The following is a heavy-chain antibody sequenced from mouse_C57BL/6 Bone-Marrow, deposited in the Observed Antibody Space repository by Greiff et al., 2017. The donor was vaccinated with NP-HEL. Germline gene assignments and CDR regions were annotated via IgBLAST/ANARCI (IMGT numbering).Heavy chain of an antibody. CDR2: ISRGGDYI. Sequence: EVQVVESGEGLVKPGGSLKLSCAASGFTFSSYAMSWVRQTPEKRLEWVAYISRGGDYIYYADTVKGRFTISRDNASNTLYLQMSSLKSEDTAMYYCTRDAGTSFDYWGQGTTLTVSS. CDR1: GFTFSSYA. V-gene: IGHV5-9-1*02. CDR3: TRDAGTSFDY. D-gene: IGHD4-1*01. J-gene: IGHJ2*01.